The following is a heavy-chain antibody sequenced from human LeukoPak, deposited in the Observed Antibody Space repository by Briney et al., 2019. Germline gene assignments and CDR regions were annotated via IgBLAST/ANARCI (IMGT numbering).Heavy chain of an antibody. J-gene: IGHJ4*02. CDR3: TAVGSYDSSYTCN. CDR1: GFTFSNDW. V-gene: IGHV3-15*01. Sequence: GGALRLSCAASGFTFSNDWMSWVRQAPGKGLEWVCRIKSKTDGDTKDYAAAVKVRFTLSRDNSKNTLYLQMNSLKTEDTAVYYCTAVGSYDSSYTCNWGQGTLVTVSS. CDR2: IKSKTDGDTK. D-gene: IGHD3-22*01.